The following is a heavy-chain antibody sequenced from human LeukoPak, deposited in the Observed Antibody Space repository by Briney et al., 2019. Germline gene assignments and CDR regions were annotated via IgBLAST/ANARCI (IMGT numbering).Heavy chain of an antibody. Sequence: ASVKVSCKASGYTFTNYTINWVRQAPGQRLEWMGWINAGNGNTKYSQKFQGRVTITRDTSASTAYMELSGLRSEDTAVYYCAREGAAAGIIAFDYWGQGTLVTVSS. CDR2: INAGNGNT. D-gene: IGHD6-13*01. CDR3: AREGAAAGIIAFDY. J-gene: IGHJ4*02. CDR1: GYTFTNYT. V-gene: IGHV1-3*01.